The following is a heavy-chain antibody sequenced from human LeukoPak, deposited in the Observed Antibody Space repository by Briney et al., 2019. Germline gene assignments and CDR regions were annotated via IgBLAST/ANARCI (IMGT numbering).Heavy chain of an antibody. CDR1: GGSISSYY. V-gene: IGHV4-59*01. CDR2: IYYNGAT. CDR3: AREITLTGYKYGLGFNY. Sequence: SETLSLTYTVSGGSISSYYWSWIRQSPGMGLEWIGSIYYNGATDYNPSLKSRVTISADTSNNQFSLRLRSVTAADTAVYYCAREITLTGYKYGLGFNYWGQGTLVTVSS. D-gene: IGHD5-12*01. J-gene: IGHJ4*02.